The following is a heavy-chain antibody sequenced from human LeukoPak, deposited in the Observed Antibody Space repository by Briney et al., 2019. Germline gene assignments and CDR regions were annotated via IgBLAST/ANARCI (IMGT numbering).Heavy chain of an antibody. D-gene: IGHD6-19*01. CDR1: GFTFSSYA. CDR2: ISYDGSNK. J-gene: IGHJ4*02. Sequence: PGGSLRLSCAASGFTFSSYAMHWVRQAPGKGLEWVAVISYDGSNKYYADSVKGRFTISRDNSKNTLYLQMNSLRAEDTAVYYCARWVPSGWYLFFDYWGQGTLVTASS. CDR3: ARWVPSGWYLFFDY. V-gene: IGHV3-30-3*01.